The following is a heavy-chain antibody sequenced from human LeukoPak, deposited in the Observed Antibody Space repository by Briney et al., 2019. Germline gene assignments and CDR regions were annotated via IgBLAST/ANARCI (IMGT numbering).Heavy chain of an antibody. CDR1: GGTFSSYA. CDR3: ARVDYPHYYYYMDV. J-gene: IGHJ6*03. D-gene: IGHD5-12*01. Sequence: SVKVSCKASGGTFSSYAISWVRQAPGQGLEWMGGIIPIFGTANYAQKFQGRVTITADKSTSTAYMELSSLRSEDTAVYYCARVDYPHYYYYMDVWGKGTTVTVSS. V-gene: IGHV1-69*06. CDR2: IIPIFGTA.